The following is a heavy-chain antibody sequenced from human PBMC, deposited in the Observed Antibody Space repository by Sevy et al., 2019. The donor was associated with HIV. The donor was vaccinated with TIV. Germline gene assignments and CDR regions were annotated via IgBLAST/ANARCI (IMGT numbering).Heavy chain of an antibody. Sequence: ASVKVSCKASGGTFNRYAISWVRQAPGHGLEWLGGIIPIFGTTNCAQKFQGRVTITADESTSTAYMEVSSLRSEDTAVYYCARLTVAGLGGWFDPWGHGTLVTVSS. D-gene: IGHD6-19*01. CDR3: ARLTVAGLGGWFDP. CDR1: GGTFNRYA. CDR2: IIPIFGTT. V-gene: IGHV1-69*13. J-gene: IGHJ5*02.